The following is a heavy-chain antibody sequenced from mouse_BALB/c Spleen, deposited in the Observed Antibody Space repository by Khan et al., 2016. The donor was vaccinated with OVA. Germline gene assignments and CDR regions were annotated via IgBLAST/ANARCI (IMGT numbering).Heavy chain of an antibody. CDR1: GYTFTSYW. V-gene: IGHV1S132*01. CDR3: ARGCVGNYEFVY. Sequence: QVQLKESGAELVKPGASVKLSCKTSGYTFTSYWIQWVKQRPGQGLGWIGQIFPGTGTTYYYENFKGKATLTVITSANTAYRQCSSLTSEDSAVLFGARGCVGNYEFVYWGQGTLVTVSP. CDR2: IFPGTGTT. J-gene: IGHJ3*01. D-gene: IGHD2-1*01.